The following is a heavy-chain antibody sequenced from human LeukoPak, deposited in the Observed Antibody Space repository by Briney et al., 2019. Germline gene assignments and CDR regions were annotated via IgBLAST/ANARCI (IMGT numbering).Heavy chain of an antibody. CDR3: ARQGDSSSSVWYFDY. CDR1: GGSISSSSYY. CDR2: IYYSGST. V-gene: IGHV4-39*01. J-gene: IGHJ4*01. Sequence: PSETLSLTCTVSGGSISSSSYYWGWIRQPPGKGLEWIGSIYYSGSTYYNPSLKSRVTISVDTSKNQFSLKLSSVTAADTAVYYCARQGDSSSSVWYFDYWGRGTLVTVSS. D-gene: IGHD3-22*01.